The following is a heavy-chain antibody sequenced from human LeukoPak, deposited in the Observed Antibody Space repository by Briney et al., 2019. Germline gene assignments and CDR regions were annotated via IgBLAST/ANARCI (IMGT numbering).Heavy chain of an antibody. V-gene: IGHV4-59*01. Sequence: PSETLSLTCTVSGGSISSYYWSWIRQPPGKGLEWIGYIYYSGSTNYNPSLKSRVTISVDTSKNQFSLKLSSVTAADTAVYYCARGGYDFWSDYYRFLDYWGQGTLVTVSS. CDR3: ARGGYDFWSDYYRFLDY. CDR2: IYYSGST. J-gene: IGHJ4*02. CDR1: GGSISSYY. D-gene: IGHD3-3*01.